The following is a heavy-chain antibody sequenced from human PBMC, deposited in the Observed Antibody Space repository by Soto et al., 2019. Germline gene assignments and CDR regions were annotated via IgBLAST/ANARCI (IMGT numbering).Heavy chain of an antibody. CDR2: IWYDGSNK. Sequence: QVQLVESGGGVVQPGRSLRLSCAASGFTFSSYGMHWVRQAPGKGLEWAAVIWYDGSNKYYADSVKGRFTISRDNSKNTLYLQMNSLRAEDTAVYYCAREGFGFQHWGQGTLVTVSS. CDR3: AREGFGFQH. J-gene: IGHJ1*01. D-gene: IGHD3-10*01. V-gene: IGHV3-33*01. CDR1: GFTFSSYG.